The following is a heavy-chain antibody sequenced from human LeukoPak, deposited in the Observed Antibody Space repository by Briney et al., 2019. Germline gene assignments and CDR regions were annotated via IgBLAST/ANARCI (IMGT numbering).Heavy chain of an antibody. CDR2: IYSGGST. V-gene: IGHV3-66*01. Sequence: GGSLRLSCAASGFTVSSNYMSWVRQAPGKGLEWVSVIYSGGSTYYADSVKGRFTISRDNSKNTLYLQMNSLRAEDTAVYYCARVRLLRYYYGSGSRPVYWGQGTLVTVSS. D-gene: IGHD3-10*01. J-gene: IGHJ4*02. CDR1: GFTVSSNY. CDR3: ARVRLLRYYYGSGSRPVY.